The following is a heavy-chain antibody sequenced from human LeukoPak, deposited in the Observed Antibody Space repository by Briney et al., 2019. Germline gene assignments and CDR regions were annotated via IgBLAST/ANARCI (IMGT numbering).Heavy chain of an antibody. CDR3: TRSLHGDGAFDV. J-gene: IGHJ3*01. D-gene: IGHD4-17*01. Sequence: GGSLRLSCTTSGFNFGDYAMSWVRQAPGQGLEWVGFIRTKPYGGTPDYAASVKGRFTISVDDSKIIAYLRMHSLETEDTAVYYCTRSLHGDGAFDVWGQGTMVTVSS. CDR2: IRTKPYGGTP. V-gene: IGHV3-49*04. CDR1: GFNFGDYA.